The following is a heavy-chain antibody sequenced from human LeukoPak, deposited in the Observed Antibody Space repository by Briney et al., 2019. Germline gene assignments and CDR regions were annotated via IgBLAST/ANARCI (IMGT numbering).Heavy chain of an antibody. Sequence: GGSLRLSCAASGFTFSSYSMNWVRQAPGKGLEWVSSIRSSSSYIYYADSVKGRFTISRDNAKNSLYLQMNSLRAEDTAVYYCARGSRDDYSNPPFDHWGQGTLVTVSS. CDR2: IRSSSSYI. V-gene: IGHV3-21*04. CDR1: GFTFSSYS. J-gene: IGHJ4*02. D-gene: IGHD4-11*01. CDR3: ARGSRDDYSNPPFDH.